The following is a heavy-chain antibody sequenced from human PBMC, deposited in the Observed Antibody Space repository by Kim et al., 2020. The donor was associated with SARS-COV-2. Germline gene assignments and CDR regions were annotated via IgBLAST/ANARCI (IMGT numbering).Heavy chain of an antibody. CDR2: ISSSGSTR. D-gene: IGHD2-2*01. Sequence: GGSLRLSCAASGFTFSIYEMNWVRQAPGKGLEWVSYISSSGSTRYYADSVKGRFTISRDNAKNSLYLQMDSLRAEDTAVSYCAKDHGVPVAGDAFDIWGQGTVVTLSS. V-gene: IGHV3-48*03. CDR3: AKDHGVPVAGDAFDI. CDR1: GFTFSIYE. J-gene: IGHJ3*02.